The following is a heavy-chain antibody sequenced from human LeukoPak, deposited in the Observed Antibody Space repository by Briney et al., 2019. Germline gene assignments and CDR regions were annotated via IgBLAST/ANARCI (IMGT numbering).Heavy chain of an antibody. J-gene: IGHJ4*02. V-gene: IGHV1-69*13. CDR3: AREGVETATIFY. D-gene: IGHD5-24*01. CDR2: IIPIFGTA. Sequence: ASVKVSCKASGGTFSSYAISWVRQAPGQGLEWMGGIIPIFGTANYAQKFQGRVTITADESTSTAYMELSSLRSEDTAVYYCAREGVETATIFYWGQGTLVTVSS. CDR1: GGTFSSYA.